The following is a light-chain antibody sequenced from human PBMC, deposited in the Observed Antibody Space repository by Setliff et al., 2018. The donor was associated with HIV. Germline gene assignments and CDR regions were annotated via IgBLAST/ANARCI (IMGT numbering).Light chain of an antibody. V-gene: IGLV2-14*01. CDR3: TSYTTTSTYV. CDR1: SSDIGAYNN. J-gene: IGLJ1*01. CDR2: EVS. Sequence: SVLTQPASVSGSPGQSITISCTGTSSDIGAYNNVSCYQHHPGKAPKLMIYEVSDRPSGVSNRFSGSKSGNTASLTISGLQAEYEADYYCTSYTTTSTYVFGTGTKVTVL.